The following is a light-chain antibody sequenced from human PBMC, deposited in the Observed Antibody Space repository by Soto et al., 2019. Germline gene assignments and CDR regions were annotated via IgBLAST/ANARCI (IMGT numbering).Light chain of an antibody. J-gene: IGKJ2*01. CDR1: QDISNY. CDR3: QQYDNLPPPT. V-gene: IGKV1-33*01. Sequence: DIQMTQSPSSLSASLGDRVTITCQASQDISNYLNWYQQKPGKAPKLLIYAASNLETGVPSRFSGSGSGTDFTFTISSLQPEDIATYYCQQYDNLPPPTFGQGTKLEIK. CDR2: AAS.